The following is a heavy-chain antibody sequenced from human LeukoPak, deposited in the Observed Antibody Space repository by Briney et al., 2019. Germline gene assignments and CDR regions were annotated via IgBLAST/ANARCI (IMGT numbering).Heavy chain of an antibody. CDR3: TREKSYDFWSGYYTGIPITDAFDI. J-gene: IGHJ3*02. CDR1: GFTFGDYA. D-gene: IGHD3-3*01. V-gene: IGHV3-49*04. CDR2: IRSKAYGGTT. Sequence: GGSLRLSCTASGFTFGDYAMSWVRQAPGKGLEWVGFIRSKAYGGTTEYAASVKGRFTISRDDSKSIAYLQMNSLKTEDTAVYYCTREKSYDFWSGYYTGIPITDAFDIWGQGTMVTVSS.